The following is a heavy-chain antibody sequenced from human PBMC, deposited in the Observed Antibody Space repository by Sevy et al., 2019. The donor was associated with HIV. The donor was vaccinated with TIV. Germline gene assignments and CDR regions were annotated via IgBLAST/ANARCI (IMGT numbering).Heavy chain of an antibody. CDR2: MNPNSGNT. D-gene: IGHD3-16*02. J-gene: IGHJ3*02. CDR3: ARDMITFGGVIVIGAFDI. V-gene: IGHV1-8*01. Sequence: ASVKDSCKASGYTFTSYDINWVRQATGQGLEWMGWMNPNSGNTGYAQKFQGRVTMTRNTSISTAYMELSSLRSEDTAVYYCARDMITFGGVIVIGAFDIWGQGTMVTVSS. CDR1: GYTFTSYD.